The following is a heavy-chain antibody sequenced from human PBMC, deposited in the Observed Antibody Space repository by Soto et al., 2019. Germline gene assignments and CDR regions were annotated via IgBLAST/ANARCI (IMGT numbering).Heavy chain of an antibody. V-gene: IGHV4-30-4*01. J-gene: IGHJ5*02. D-gene: IGHD3-3*01. CDR3: ARGVTVFGLVSRFWFDP. CDR2: IYNSGIT. CDR1: GGSISSGDYS. Sequence: QVLLQESGPGLVKSSQTLSLTCTVSGGSISSGDYSWSWVRQPPGKGLEWIGHIYNSGITYYNPSLKSRVVISIDTSRNQFSLRLNSLTAADRAVYFCARGVTVFGLVSRFWFDPWGQGTVVTVSS.